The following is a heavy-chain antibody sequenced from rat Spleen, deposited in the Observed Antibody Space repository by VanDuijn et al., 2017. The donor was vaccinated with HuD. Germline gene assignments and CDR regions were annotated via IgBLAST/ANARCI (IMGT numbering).Heavy chain of an antibody. Sequence: EVQLVESNGGLVEPGRSLKLSCAASGFIFSDHYVAWVRQAPTKGLEWVATISYDGSSTFYRDSVKGRFTISRDKAKSTLYLQMDSLRSEDTASYYCARQLNHGVYFDYWGQGVMVTVSS. J-gene: IGHJ2*01. D-gene: IGHD1-11*01. CDR1: GFIFSDHY. CDR2: ISYDGSST. V-gene: IGHV5-7*01. CDR3: ARQLNHGVYFDY.